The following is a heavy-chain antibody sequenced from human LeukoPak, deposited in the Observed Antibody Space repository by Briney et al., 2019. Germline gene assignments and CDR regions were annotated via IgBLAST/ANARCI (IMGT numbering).Heavy chain of an antibody. CDR3: ARSSGYGYYFDY. CDR1: GFTFSSDA. V-gene: IGHV3-64*01. Sequence: GGSLRLSCAASGFTFSSDAMHRVRQAPGKGLEYVSAISSNGGITHYGNSVKGRFTISRDNSKNTLYLQMGSLRAEDMAVYFCARSSGYGYYFDYWGQGTLVTVSS. D-gene: IGHD3-22*01. CDR2: ISSNGGIT. J-gene: IGHJ4*02.